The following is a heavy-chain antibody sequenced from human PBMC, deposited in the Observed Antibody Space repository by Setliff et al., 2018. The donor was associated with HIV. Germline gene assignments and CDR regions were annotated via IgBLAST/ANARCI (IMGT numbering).Heavy chain of an antibody. J-gene: IGHJ3*02. D-gene: IGHD3-16*01. CDR3: ARELGASPHDVFDI. V-gene: IGHV4-31*03. CDR1: GGSISSDGYY. Sequence: PSETLSLTCTVSGGSISSDGYYWSWIRQHPGKGLEWIGYIYYRGNTFYNPSLKSRVTISVDTSKKQFSLNLNSVTAADTAVYYCARELGASPHDVFDIWGQGTMVTVSS. CDR2: IYYRGNT.